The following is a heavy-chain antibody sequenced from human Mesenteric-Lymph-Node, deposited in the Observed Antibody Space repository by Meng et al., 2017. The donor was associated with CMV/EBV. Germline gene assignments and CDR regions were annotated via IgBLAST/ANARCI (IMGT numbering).Heavy chain of an antibody. CDR1: GFTFSAYE. CDR2: ISSVGGTT. Sequence: GGSLRLSCTVSGFTFSAYEMNWVRQAPGKGLEWISYISSVGGTTYYADSVKGRFTISRDNAKNSLDLQMNSLRAEDTAVYYCARDPRGGGWNYAYFDSWGQGTLVTVSS. CDR3: ARDPRGGGWNYAYFDS. V-gene: IGHV3-48*03. D-gene: IGHD1-7*01. J-gene: IGHJ4*02.